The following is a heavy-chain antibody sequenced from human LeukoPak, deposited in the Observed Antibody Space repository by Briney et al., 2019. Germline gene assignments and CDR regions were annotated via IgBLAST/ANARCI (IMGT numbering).Heavy chain of an antibody. D-gene: IGHD1-1*01. Sequence: SETLSLTCTVSGGSISSYYWSWIRQPPGKGLEWIGYIYYSGSTNYNPSLKSRVTISVDTSKNQFSLKLSSVTAADTAVYYCARSTTGTTYWFDPWGQGTLVTVSS. CDR1: GGSISSYY. V-gene: IGHV4-59*08. CDR2: IYYSGST. J-gene: IGHJ5*02. CDR3: ARSTTGTTYWFDP.